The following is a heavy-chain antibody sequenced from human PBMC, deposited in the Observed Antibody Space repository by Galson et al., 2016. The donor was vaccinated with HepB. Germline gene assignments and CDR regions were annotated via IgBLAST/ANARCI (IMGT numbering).Heavy chain of an antibody. V-gene: IGHV3-9*01. CDR3: TRDIERVGATLYFDY. CDR1: GFTFDEYA. Sequence: SLRLSCAASGFTFDEYAIHWVRQAPGKGLEWVSGLSWDSGNRNYADSVKGRFTTSRDNAHNSLYLQMDSLRAEDSAIYFCTRDIERVGATLYFDYWGRGTLVTVSS. CDR2: LSWDSGNR. J-gene: IGHJ4*02. D-gene: IGHD1-26*01.